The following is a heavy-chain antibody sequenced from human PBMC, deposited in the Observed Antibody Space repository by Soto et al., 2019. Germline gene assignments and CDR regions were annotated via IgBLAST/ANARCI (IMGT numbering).Heavy chain of an antibody. Sequence: GESLKISCTGSGFSFTTYWIGWVRQMPGKGLEWMGIIYPGDSDTRYSPSFQGQVTISADKSISTAYLQWSSLRASDTAVYYCARHREDSDGRGVFVYWGQGTLVTVSS. V-gene: IGHV5-51*01. J-gene: IGHJ4*02. CDR3: ARHREDSDGRGVFVY. CDR2: IYPGDSDT. CDR1: GFSFTTYW. D-gene: IGHD2-15*01.